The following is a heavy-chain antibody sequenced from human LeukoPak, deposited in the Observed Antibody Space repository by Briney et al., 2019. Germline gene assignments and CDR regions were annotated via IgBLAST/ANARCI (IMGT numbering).Heavy chain of an antibody. Sequence: SETLSLTCTVSGGTISSYYWSWIRQPPGKGLEWIGHIYYSGSTNYNPSLKSRVTISVDTSKNQFSLKLSSVTAADTAVYYCARHGAYCSGGSCPNWFDPWGQGTLVTVSS. V-gene: IGHV4-59*08. CDR2: IYYSGST. D-gene: IGHD2-15*01. J-gene: IGHJ5*02. CDR1: GGTISSYY. CDR3: ARHGAYCSGGSCPNWFDP.